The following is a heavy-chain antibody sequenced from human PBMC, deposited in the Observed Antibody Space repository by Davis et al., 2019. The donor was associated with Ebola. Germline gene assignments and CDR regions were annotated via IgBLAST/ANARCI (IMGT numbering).Heavy chain of an antibody. CDR1: GYSISSGYY. V-gene: IGHV4-38-2*02. D-gene: IGHD3-3*01. CDR3: AKWVIGVGFDP. CDR2: IYHSGST. Sequence: PSETLSLTCTVSGYSISSGYYWGWIRQPPGKGLEWIGSIYHSGSTYYNPSLKSRVTISVDTSKNQFSLKLSSVTAADTAVYYCAKWVIGVGFDPWGQGTLVTVSS. J-gene: IGHJ5*01.